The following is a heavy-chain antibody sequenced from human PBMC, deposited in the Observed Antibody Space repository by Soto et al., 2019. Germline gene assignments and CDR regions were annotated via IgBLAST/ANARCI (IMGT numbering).Heavy chain of an antibody. CDR3: ARDRSGYYDSSGYYRFDY. D-gene: IGHD3-22*01. CDR1: GFTFSSYI. CDR2: ISSSSSTI. J-gene: IGHJ4*02. Sequence: SGGSLRLSCAASGFTFSSYIMNWVRQAPGKGLEWVSYISSSSSTIYYADSVKGRFTISRDNAKNSLYLQMNSLRDEDTAVYYCARDRSGYYDSSGYYRFDYWGQGTLVTVSS. V-gene: IGHV3-48*02.